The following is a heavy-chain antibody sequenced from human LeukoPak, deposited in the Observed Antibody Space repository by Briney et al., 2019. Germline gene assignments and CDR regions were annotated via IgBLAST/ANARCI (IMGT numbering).Heavy chain of an antibody. CDR2: IKQDGSEK. D-gene: IGHD2-15*01. CDR3: ARDNGLTRDYYYGMDV. CDR1: GFTFSSYW. J-gene: IGHJ6*02. V-gene: IGHV3-7*01. Sequence: PGGSLRLSCAASGFTFSSYWMSWVRRAPGKGLEWVANIKQDGSEKYYVDSVKGRFTISRDNAKNSLYLQMNSLRAEDTAVYYCARDNGLTRDYYYGMDVWGQGTTVTVSS.